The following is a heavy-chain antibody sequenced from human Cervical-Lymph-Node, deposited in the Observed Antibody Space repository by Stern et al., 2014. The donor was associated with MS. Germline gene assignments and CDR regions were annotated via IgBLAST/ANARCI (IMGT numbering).Heavy chain of an antibody. CDR2: VYYSGAT. D-gene: IGHD2-8*02. J-gene: IGHJ4*02. V-gene: IGHV4-39*01. CDR1: GDSISSYTHY. Sequence: QLQLQESGPGLVKPSETLSLTCAVSGDSISSYTHYWAWIRQPPGKGLEWIGSVYYSGATYYNPSLKIPVTISVDTSKNPFSLGLNSVTAADTAVYYCAKHACTGAACPFDLWGQGTLVTVSS. CDR3: AKHACTGAACPFDL.